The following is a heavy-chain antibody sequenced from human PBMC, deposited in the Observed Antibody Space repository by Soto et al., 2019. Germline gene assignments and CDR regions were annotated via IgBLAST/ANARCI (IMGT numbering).Heavy chain of an antibody. CDR2: INPNSGGT. CDR3: ARVGRAIALPATVFDF. CDR1: GYTFTGHY. Sequence: ASVKVSCKASGYTFTGHYMHWVRQAPGQGLEWMGWINPNSGGTNYAQKFQGWVTMTRDTSISTAYMELSRLRSDDTAVYYCARVGRAIALPATVFDFWGQGTLVTLAS. J-gene: IGHJ4*02. D-gene: IGHD6-19*01. V-gene: IGHV1-2*04.